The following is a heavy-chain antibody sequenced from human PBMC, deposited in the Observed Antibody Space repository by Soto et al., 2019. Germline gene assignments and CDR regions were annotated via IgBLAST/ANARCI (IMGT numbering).Heavy chain of an antibody. CDR2: ISGSGGTT. J-gene: IGHJ4*02. Sequence: PGGSLRLSCAASGFSFSTYEMSWVRQAPGKGLEWVSAISGSGGTTYYADSVKGRFTISRDISKSTLYLQLNSLRADDTAVYYCAKAGKLTRAAASGYYFDYWGQGALVTVSS. D-gene: IGHD2-15*01. V-gene: IGHV3-23*01. CDR3: AKAGKLTRAAASGYYFDY. CDR1: GFSFSTYE.